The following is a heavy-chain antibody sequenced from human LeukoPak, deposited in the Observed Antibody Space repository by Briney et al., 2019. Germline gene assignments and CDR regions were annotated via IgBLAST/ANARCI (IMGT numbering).Heavy chain of an antibody. V-gene: IGHV1-2*02. D-gene: IGHD3-3*01. Sequence: GASVKVSCKASGYIFSDFYIHWVRQTPGQGLEWMGWINPNNNDTNYAQKFQGRVTMTRDTSISTAYMELSRLRSDDTAVYYCARVLGGDFWSGYHREMIGHWFDPWGQGTLVTVSS. CDR2: INPNNNDT. CDR1: GYIFSDFY. J-gene: IGHJ5*02. CDR3: ARVLGGDFWSGYHREMIGHWFDP.